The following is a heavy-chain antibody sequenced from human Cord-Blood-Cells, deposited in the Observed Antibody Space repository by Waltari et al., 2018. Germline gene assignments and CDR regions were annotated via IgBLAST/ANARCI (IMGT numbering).Heavy chain of an antibody. Sequence: EVQLVESGGGLVKPGGSTRLSCAASGFTFSNAWMSWVRQAPGKGLEWVGRIKSKTDGGTTDYAAPVKGRFTISRDDSKNTLYLQMNSLKTEDTAVYYCTTCSSTSCYYYYYMDVWGKGTTVTVSS. J-gene: IGHJ6*03. CDR1: GFTFSNAW. CDR2: IKSKTDGGTT. V-gene: IGHV3-15*01. CDR3: TTCSSTSCYYYYYMDV. D-gene: IGHD2-2*01.